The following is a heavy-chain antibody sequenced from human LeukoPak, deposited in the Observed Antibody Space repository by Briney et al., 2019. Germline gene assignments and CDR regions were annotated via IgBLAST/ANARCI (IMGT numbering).Heavy chain of an antibody. V-gene: IGHV4-34*01. CDR1: GGAFSGYY. D-gene: IGHD3-10*01. CDR3: ASRFTMVRGVIRYFDY. J-gene: IGHJ4*02. Sequence: SDSLALTCAVCGGAFSGYYWSWIRQPPGKGLEWIGEINHSGSTNYNPSLKSRVTISVDTSKYQFSLKLSSVTAADTAVYYCASRFTMVRGVIRYFDYWGQGALVTVSS. CDR2: INHSGST.